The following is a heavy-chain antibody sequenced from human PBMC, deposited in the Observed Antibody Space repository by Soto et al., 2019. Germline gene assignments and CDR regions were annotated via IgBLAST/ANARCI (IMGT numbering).Heavy chain of an antibody. CDR2: IYYSGST. Sequence: SETLSLTCTVSGGSISSGGYYWSWIRQRPGKGLEWIGYIYYSGSTYYNPSLKSRVTISVDTSKNQFSLKLSSVTAADTAVYYCARDSWERRSYYYGMDVWGQGTTVTVSS. J-gene: IGHJ6*02. CDR3: ARDSWERRSYYYGMDV. V-gene: IGHV4-31*03. CDR1: GGSISSGGYY. D-gene: IGHD1-26*01.